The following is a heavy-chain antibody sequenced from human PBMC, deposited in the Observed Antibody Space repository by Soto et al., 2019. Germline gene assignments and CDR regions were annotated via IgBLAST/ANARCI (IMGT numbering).Heavy chain of an antibody. CDR1: GFTFSSYG. D-gene: IGHD6-13*01. J-gene: IGHJ4*02. CDR3: ARGCPYSSSWFCHFDY. CDR2: IWYDGSNK. V-gene: IGHV3-33*01. Sequence: QVQLVESGGGVVQPGRPLRLSCAASGFTFSSYGMHWVRQAPGKGLEWVAVIWYDGSNKYYADSVKGRFTISRDNSKNTLYLQMNSLRAEDTAVYDCARGCPYSSSWFCHFDYWGQGTLVTVSS.